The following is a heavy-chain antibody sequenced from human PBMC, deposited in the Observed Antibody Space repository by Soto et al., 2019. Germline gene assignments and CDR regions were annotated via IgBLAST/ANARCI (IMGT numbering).Heavy chain of an antibody. D-gene: IGHD5-18*01. CDR1: GFTFSSYS. CDR2: ISSSSSTI. J-gene: IGHJ4*02. V-gene: IGHV3-48*01. Sequence: GGSLRLSCAASGFTFSSYSMNWVRQAPGKGLEWVSYISSSSSTIYYADSVKGRFTISRDNAKNSLYLQMNSLRAEDTAVYYCARDSGYSYGPLDYWGQGTLVTVPQ. CDR3: ARDSGYSYGPLDY.